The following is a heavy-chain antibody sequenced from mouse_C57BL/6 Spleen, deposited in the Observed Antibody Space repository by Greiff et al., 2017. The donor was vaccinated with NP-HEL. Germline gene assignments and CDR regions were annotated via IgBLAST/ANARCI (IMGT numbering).Heavy chain of an antibody. J-gene: IGHJ1*03. CDR3: ARSDGYYRYFDV. Sequence: QVQLQQPGAELVKPGASVKLSCKASGYTFTSYWMHWVKQRPGQGLEWIGMIHPNSGSTNYNEKFKSKATLTVDKSSSTAYMQLSSLTSEDSAVYYCARSDGYYRYFDVWGTGTTVTVSS. V-gene: IGHV1-64*01. CDR1: GYTFTSYW. CDR2: IHPNSGST. D-gene: IGHD2-3*01.